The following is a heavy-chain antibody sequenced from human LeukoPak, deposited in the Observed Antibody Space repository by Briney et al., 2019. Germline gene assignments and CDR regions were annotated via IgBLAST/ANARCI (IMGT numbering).Heavy chain of an antibody. J-gene: IGHJ6*02. Sequence: GGSLRLSCAASGFTFSSYGMHWVRQAPGKGLEWEAVISYDGSNKYYADSVKGRFTISRDNSKNTLYLQMNSLRAEDTAVYYCAKDQSRIVVVITYYYYYGMDVWGQGTTVAVSS. CDR2: ISYDGSNK. V-gene: IGHV3-30*18. CDR3: AKDQSRIVVVITYYYYYGMDV. CDR1: GFTFSSYG. D-gene: IGHD3-22*01.